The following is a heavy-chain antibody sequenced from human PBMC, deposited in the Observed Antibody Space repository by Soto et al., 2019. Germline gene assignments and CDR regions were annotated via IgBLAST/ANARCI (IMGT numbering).Heavy chain of an antibody. CDR1: GFSFRNYA. CDR2: ISSSTGNT. CDR3: AKRVGYDFWSGNFDH. V-gene: IGHV3-23*01. J-gene: IGHJ4*02. Sequence: PGGSLRLSCAASGFSFRNYAMSWVRQAPGKGLEWVSTISSSTGNTYYADSVKGRFTISRDNSKITLYLQMNSLRAEDTAVYYCAKRVGYDFWSGNFDHWGQGTLVAV. D-gene: IGHD3-3*01.